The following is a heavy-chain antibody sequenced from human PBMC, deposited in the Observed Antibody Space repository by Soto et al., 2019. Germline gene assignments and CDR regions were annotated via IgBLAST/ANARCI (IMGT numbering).Heavy chain of an antibody. J-gene: IGHJ4*02. Sequence: LSLTCNVSGGSMSKYYWSWIRQPAGKGLEWIGRVYTSGSTNYNPSLKSRVTMSIDTSNNHFSLKLNSVTAADTAVYYCARTVGAAYYFDFWGQGTLVTVSS. CDR1: GGSMSKYY. CDR2: VYTSGST. V-gene: IGHV4-4*07. CDR3: ARTVGAAYYFDF. D-gene: IGHD1-26*01.